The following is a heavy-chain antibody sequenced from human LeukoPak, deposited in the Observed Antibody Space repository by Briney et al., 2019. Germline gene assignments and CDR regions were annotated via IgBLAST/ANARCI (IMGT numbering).Heavy chain of an antibody. CDR2: ISYDGGNK. Sequence: PGRSLRLSCAASGFTFSSYAMHRVRQAPGKGLEWVAVISYDGGNKYYADSVKGRFTISRDNSKNTLYLQMNSLRAEDTAVYYCARVAIQNPLRVGAARPKATFDYWGQGTLVTVSS. CDR3: ARVAIQNPLRVGAARPKATFDY. V-gene: IGHV3-30-3*01. D-gene: IGHD6-6*01. J-gene: IGHJ4*02. CDR1: GFTFSSYA.